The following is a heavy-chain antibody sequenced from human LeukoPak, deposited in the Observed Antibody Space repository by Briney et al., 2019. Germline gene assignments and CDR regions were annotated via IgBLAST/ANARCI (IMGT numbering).Heavy chain of an antibody. CDR1: GFTFSSYG. D-gene: IGHD3-10*01. Sequence: PGGSLRLSCAASGFTFSSYGMHWVRQAPGKGLEWVAVISYDGSNKYYADSVKGRFTISRDNSKNTLYLQMNSLRAEDTAVYYCAKGDVRGLINSYWGQGTLVTVSS. J-gene: IGHJ4*02. CDR2: ISYDGSNK. CDR3: AKGDVRGLINSY. V-gene: IGHV3-30*18.